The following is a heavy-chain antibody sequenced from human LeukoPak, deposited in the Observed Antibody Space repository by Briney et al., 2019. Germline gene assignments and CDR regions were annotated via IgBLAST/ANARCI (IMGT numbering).Heavy chain of an antibody. CDR1: GVSISSYY. J-gene: IGHJ4*02. CDR2: IYYSGST. D-gene: IGHD5-24*01. Sequence: SETLSLTCTVSGVSISSYYWSWIRQPPGKGLEWIGYIYYSGSTNYNPSLKSRVTISVDTSKNQFSLKLSSVTAADTAVYYCARDLADGYHDYWGQGILVTVSS. V-gene: IGHV4-59*01. CDR3: ARDLADGYHDY.